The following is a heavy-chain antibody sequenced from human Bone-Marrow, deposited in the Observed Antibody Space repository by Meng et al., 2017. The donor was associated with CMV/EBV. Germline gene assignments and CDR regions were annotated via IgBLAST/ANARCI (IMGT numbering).Heavy chain of an antibody. V-gene: IGHV1-69*05. J-gene: IGHJ6*02. D-gene: IGHD6-19*01. CDR3: ARTGRSGWSDYYYGMDV. Sequence: SVKVSCKASGYTFTSYGISWVRQAPGQGLEWMGGIIPIFGTANYAQKFQGRVTITTDESTSTAYMELSSLRSEDTAVYYCARTGRSGWSDYYYGMDVWGQGTTVTVSS. CDR1: GYTFTSYG. CDR2: IIPIFGTA.